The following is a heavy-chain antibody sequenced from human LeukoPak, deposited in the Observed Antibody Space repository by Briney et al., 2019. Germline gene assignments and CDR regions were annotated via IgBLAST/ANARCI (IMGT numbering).Heavy chain of an antibody. V-gene: IGHV1-69*13. Sequence: ASVKVSCKASGGTFSSYAISWVRQAPGQGLEWMGGIIPIFGTANYAQKFQGRVTITADESTSTAYMELSSLRSEDTALYYCATHSSRWYDHDAFDIWGQGTMVTVSS. CDR2: IIPIFGTA. J-gene: IGHJ3*02. CDR1: GGTFSSYA. D-gene: IGHD6-19*01. CDR3: ATHSSRWYDHDAFDI.